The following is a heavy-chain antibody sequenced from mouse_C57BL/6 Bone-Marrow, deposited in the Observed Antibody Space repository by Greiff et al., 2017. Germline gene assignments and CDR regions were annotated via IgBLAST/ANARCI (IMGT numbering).Heavy chain of an antibody. CDR1: GFTFSSYA. V-gene: IGHV5-4*01. D-gene: IGHD1-1*01. Sequence: EVHLVESGGGLVKPGGSLKLSCAASGFTFSSYAMSWVRQTPEKRLGWVATISDGGSYTYYPDNVKGRFTISRDNAKNNLYLQMGHLKSADTAMYYCARVLYYGLDYWGQGTTLTVSS. J-gene: IGHJ2*01. CDR2: ISDGGSYT. CDR3: ARVLYYGLDY.